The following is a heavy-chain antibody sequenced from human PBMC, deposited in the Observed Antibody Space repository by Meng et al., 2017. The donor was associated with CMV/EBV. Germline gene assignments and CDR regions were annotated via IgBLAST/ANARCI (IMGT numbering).Heavy chain of an antibody. J-gene: IGHJ5*02. V-gene: IGHV4-59*01. CDR1: GGSISSYY. CDR3: ARDGSSSGHWFDP. D-gene: IGHD3-22*01. CDR2: IYYSGST. Sequence: SETLSLTCTVSGGSISSYYWSWIRQPPGKGLEWIGYIYYSGSTNYNPSLKCRVTISVDTSKNQFSLKLSSVTAADTAVYYCARDGSSSGHWFDPWGQGTLVTVSS.